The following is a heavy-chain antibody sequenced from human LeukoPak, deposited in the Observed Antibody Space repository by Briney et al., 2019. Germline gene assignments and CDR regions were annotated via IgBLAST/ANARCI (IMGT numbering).Heavy chain of an antibody. D-gene: IGHD6-13*01. CDR3: AKDRAAAGPRVRFDP. Sequence: PGGSLRLSCAASGFTFSTYNMSWVRQAPGKGLEWVSAISGSGESTYYADSVEGRFTVSRDNSKNTLYLQMSSLRVEDTAIYYCAKDRAAAGPRVRFDPWGQGTVVTVSS. V-gene: IGHV3-23*01. J-gene: IGHJ5*02. CDR1: GFTFSTYN. CDR2: ISGSGEST.